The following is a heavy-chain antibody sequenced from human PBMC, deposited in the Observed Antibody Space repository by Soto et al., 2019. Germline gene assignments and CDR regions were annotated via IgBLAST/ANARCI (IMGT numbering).Heavy chain of an antibody. J-gene: IGHJ5*02. CDR3: ARRPYSSSSWFDP. Sequence: PSETLSLTXTVSGGSISSSSYYWGWIRQPPGKGLEWIGSIYYSGSTYYNPSLKSRVTISVDTSKNQFSLKLSSVTAADTAVYYCARRPYSSSSWFDPWGQGTLVTVSS. CDR1: GGSISSSSYY. CDR2: IYYSGST. V-gene: IGHV4-39*01. D-gene: IGHD6-6*01.